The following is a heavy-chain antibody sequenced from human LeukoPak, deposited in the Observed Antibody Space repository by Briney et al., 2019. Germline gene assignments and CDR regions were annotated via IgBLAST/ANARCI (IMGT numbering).Heavy chain of an antibody. V-gene: IGHV3-11*01. Sequence: GGSLRLSCAASGFTFSDYYVSWIRQAPGKGLEWVSYISSSGSTIYYADSVKGRFTISRDNTKNSLYLQMNSLRAEDTAVYYCARDRGHYYYGSGSYYNVDWYFDLWGRGTLVTVSS. CDR3: ARDRGHYYYGSGSYYNVDWYFDL. CDR1: GFTFSDYY. CDR2: ISSSGSTI. J-gene: IGHJ2*01. D-gene: IGHD3-10*01.